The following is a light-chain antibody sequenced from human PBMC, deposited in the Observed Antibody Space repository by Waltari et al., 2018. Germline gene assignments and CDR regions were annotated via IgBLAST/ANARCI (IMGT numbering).Light chain of an antibody. J-gene: IGKJ2*01. V-gene: IGKV1-5*03. CDR1: QNINNW. Sequence: IQMTQSPSTLSASVGDRATITCRASQNINNWLAWYQQKPGKAPKLLIYKTSTLQVGVPLRFSGSASGTEFTLTISSLQPDDLATYYCLQYHSFHTFGQGTKLDIK. CDR3: LQYHSFHT. CDR2: KTS.